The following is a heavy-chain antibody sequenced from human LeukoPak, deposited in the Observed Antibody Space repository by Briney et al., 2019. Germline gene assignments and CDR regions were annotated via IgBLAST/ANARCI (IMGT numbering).Heavy chain of an antibody. CDR1: GYSFTSYW. CDR2: IYPGDSDT. D-gene: IGHD2-15*01. Sequence: GESLKISCKGSGYSFTSYWIGWVRQVPGKGLEWMGIIYPGDSDTRYSPSFQGQVTISADKSISTAYLQWSSLKASDTAMYYCARGPDCSGGSCQFDPWGQGTLVTVSS. V-gene: IGHV5-51*01. CDR3: ARGPDCSGGSCQFDP. J-gene: IGHJ5*02.